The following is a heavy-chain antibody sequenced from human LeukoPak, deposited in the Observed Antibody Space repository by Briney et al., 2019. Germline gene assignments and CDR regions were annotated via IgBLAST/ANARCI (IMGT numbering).Heavy chain of an antibody. Sequence: PGGSLRLSCAASGFTFSSYGMHWVRQAPGKGLEWVAFIRYDGSNKYYADSVKGQFTISRDNSKNTLYLQMNSLRAEDTAVYYCARVAVTASSDAFDIWGQGTMVTVSS. CDR3: ARVAVTASSDAFDI. V-gene: IGHV3-30*02. CDR2: IRYDGSNK. D-gene: IGHD2-21*02. CDR1: GFTFSSYG. J-gene: IGHJ3*02.